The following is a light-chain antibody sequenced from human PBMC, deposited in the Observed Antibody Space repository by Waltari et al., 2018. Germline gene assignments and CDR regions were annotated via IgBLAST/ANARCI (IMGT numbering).Light chain of an antibody. V-gene: IGLV3-1*01. CDR3: QAWDGSAVL. J-gene: IGLJ2*01. Sequence: SYDLTQPPSVSVSPGQTPNIICPGDKVGLTYAWWYQQKQGRSLSLVIKQTNKRPSGIPERCSGSSSGNAATRTSGGTQAMDEADYFCQAWDGSAVLFGGGTNLTVL. CDR1: KVGLTY. CDR2: QTN.